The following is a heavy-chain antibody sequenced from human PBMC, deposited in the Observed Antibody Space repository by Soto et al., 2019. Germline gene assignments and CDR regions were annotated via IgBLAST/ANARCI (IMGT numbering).Heavy chain of an antibody. CDR2: ISSSSSYI. J-gene: IGHJ4*02. V-gene: IGHV3-21*01. CDR1: GFTFSSYS. D-gene: IGHD2-15*01. Sequence: EVQLMESGGGLVKPGGSLRLSCAASGFTFSSYSMNWVRQAPGKGLEWVSSISSSSSYIYYADSVKGRFTISRDNAKNSLYLQMNSLRAEDTAVYYCARDSVMMGYCSGGSCYGKSSFDYWGLGTLVTVSS. CDR3: ARDSVMMGYCSGGSCYGKSSFDY.